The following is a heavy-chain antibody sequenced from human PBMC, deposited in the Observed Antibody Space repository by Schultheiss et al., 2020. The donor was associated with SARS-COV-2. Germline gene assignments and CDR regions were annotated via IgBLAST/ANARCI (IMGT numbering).Heavy chain of an antibody. D-gene: IGHD6-6*01. V-gene: IGHV3-48*02. J-gene: IGHJ4*02. CDR2: ISSSSSTI. CDR3: ARSRASIAARFLGY. CDR1: GFTFSSYS. Sequence: GGSLRLSCAASGFTFSSYSMNRVRQAPGKGLEWVSYISSSSSTIYYADSVKGRFTISRDNAKNSLYLQMNSLRDEDTAVYYCARSRASIAARFLGYWGQGTLVTVSS.